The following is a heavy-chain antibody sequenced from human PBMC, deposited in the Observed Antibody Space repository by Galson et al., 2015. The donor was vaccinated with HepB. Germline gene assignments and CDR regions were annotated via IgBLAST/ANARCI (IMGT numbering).Heavy chain of an antibody. J-gene: IGHJ4*02. CDR3: AKDLTYYYGSGSYWGYYFDY. CDR2: ISYDGSNK. Sequence: LRLSCAASGFTFSSYGMHWVRQAPGKGLEWVAVISYDGSNKYYADSVKGRFTISRDNSKNTLYLQMNSLRAEDTAVYYCAKDLTYYYGSGSYWGYYFDYWGQGTLVTVSS. D-gene: IGHD3-10*01. V-gene: IGHV3-30*18. CDR1: GFTFSSYG.